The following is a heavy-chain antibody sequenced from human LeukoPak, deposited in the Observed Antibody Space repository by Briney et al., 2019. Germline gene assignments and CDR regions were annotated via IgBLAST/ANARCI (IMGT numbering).Heavy chain of an antibody. J-gene: IGHJ4*02. CDR1: GFTFDDYG. CDR3: ARVYFDSSGYGNYFDY. V-gene: IGHV3-20*04. D-gene: IGHD3-22*01. Sequence: GGSLRLSCAASGFTFDDYGMTWVRLAPGKGPEWVSGINWNGGSTGYVDSVKGRFTISRDNAKNSLSLQMNSLRAEDTALYYCARVYFDSSGYGNYFDYWGQGTLVTVSS. CDR2: INWNGGST.